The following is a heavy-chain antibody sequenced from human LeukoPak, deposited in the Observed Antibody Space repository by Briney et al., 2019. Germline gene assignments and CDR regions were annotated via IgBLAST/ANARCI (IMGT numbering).Heavy chain of an antibody. V-gene: IGHV3-64*01. D-gene: IGHD6-13*01. CDR3: AAAAGTSDNLYYYYYMDV. Sequence: AGGSLRPSCAASGFTFSSYAMHWVRQAPGKGLEYVSVISSNGGSTYYANSVKGRFTISRDNSKNTLYLQMGSLRAEDMAVYYCAAAAGTSDNLYYYYYMDVWGKGTTVTVSS. CDR2: ISSNGGST. CDR1: GFTFSSYA. J-gene: IGHJ6*03.